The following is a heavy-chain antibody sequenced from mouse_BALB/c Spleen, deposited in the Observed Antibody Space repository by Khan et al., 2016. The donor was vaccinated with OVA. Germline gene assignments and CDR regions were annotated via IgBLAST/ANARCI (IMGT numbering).Heavy chain of an antibody. V-gene: IGHV3-2*02. CDR3: ARTARIKY. Sequence: EVKLEESGPSLVKPSQSLSLTCTVTGYSITSGYGWNWIRQFPGNKLEWMGYISYSGSTNYNPSLKSRISITRDTSKNQFFLQLNSVTTEDTATYYRARTARIKYWGQGTTLTGSS. J-gene: IGHJ2*01. CDR2: ISYSGST. CDR1: GYSITSGYG. D-gene: IGHD1-2*01.